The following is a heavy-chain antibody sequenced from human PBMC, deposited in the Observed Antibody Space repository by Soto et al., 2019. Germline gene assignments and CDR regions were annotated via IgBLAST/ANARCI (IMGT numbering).Heavy chain of an antibody. CDR3: VRDGTKTLRDCFDP. J-gene: IGHJ5*02. CDR1: GASISGFY. D-gene: IGHD1-1*01. CDR2: IYATGTT. V-gene: IGHV4-4*07. Sequence: SETLSLTCTVSGASISGFYWSWIRKSAGKGLEWIGRIYATGTTDYNPSLKSRVMMSVDTSKKQFSLKLRSVTAADTAVYYCVRDGTKTLRDCFDPWGQGISVTVSS.